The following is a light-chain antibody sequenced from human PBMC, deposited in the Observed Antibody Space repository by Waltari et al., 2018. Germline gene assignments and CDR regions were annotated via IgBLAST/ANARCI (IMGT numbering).Light chain of an antibody. Sequence: SSVLTQPPSVSVAPGQTASITCGGNRIGSKRLHWYQQKPGQAPVVIAYDDSDRPSGIPERFSGSNSGNTATLIISRVEAGDEADYYCQVWDSSRDPVVFGGGTKLTVL. CDR3: QVWDSSRDPVV. CDR1: RIGSKR. J-gene: IGLJ3*02. V-gene: IGLV3-21*02. CDR2: DDS.